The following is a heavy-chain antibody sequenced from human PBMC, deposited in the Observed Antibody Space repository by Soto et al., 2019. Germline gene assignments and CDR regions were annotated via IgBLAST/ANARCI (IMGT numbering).Heavy chain of an antibody. Sequence: EVQLVESGGGLVQPGGSLRLSCEASGFTLSSYWMSWIRQAPGKGLEWVANTRQDGGQCYLVASVQGRFTISRDNAKNSVYLQMNSLRAEDTAVYYCVSDGSTGWHFDSWGQGTLVTVSS. D-gene: IGHD6-19*01. J-gene: IGHJ4*02. CDR1: GFTLSSYW. CDR2: TRQDGGQC. CDR3: VSDGSTGWHFDS. V-gene: IGHV3-7*01.